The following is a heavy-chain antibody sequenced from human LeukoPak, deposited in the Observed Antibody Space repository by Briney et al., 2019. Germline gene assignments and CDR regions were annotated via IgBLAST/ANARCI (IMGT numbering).Heavy chain of an antibody. CDR1: GGSISSSSYY. V-gene: IGHV4-39*01. Sequence: RSSETLSLTCTVSGGSISSSSYYWGWIRQPPGKGLEWIGSIYYSGSTYYNPSLKSRVTISVDTSKNQFSLKLSSVTAADTAVYYCARPSIAARYIDYWGQGTLVTVSS. CDR3: ARPSIAARYIDY. D-gene: IGHD6-6*01. J-gene: IGHJ4*02. CDR2: IYYSGST.